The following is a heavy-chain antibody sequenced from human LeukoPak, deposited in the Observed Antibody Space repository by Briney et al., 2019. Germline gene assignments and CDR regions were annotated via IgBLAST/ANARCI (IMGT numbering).Heavy chain of an antibody. J-gene: IGHJ6*03. CDR3: ARGNSGSYYGYYYYMDV. V-gene: IGHV4-4*07. CDR2: IYTSGST. CDR1: GGSVNSYY. Sequence: SETLSLTCTVSGGSVNSYYWSWIRQPAGKGLEWIGRIYTSGSTNYNPSLKSRVTISVDTSKNQFSLKLSSVTAADTAVYYCARGNSGSYYGYYYYMDVWGKGTTVTVSS. D-gene: IGHD1-26*01.